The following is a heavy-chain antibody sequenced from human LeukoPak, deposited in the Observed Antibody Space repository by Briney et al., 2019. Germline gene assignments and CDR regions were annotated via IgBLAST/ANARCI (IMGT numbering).Heavy chain of an antibody. CDR3: AREEVPHGFDI. CDR2: IYYSGST. Sequence: PSETLSLTCTVSGGSISTYYWSWIRQPPGKGLEYIGYIYYSGSTNYNPSLKTRVTMSLDTSKNQFSLKLSSVTAADTAVYYCAREEVPHGFDIWGQGTMVTVSS. J-gene: IGHJ3*02. CDR1: GGSISTYY. V-gene: IGHV4-59*01.